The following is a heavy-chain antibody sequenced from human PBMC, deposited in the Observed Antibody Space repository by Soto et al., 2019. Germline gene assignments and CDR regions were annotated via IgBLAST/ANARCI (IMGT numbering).Heavy chain of an antibody. CDR1: GFSLSTSGVG. J-gene: IGHJ6*02. Sequence: GSGPTAGEPTQTLTLTCTFSGFSLSTSGVGVGWIRQPPGKALKWLALIYWDDDKRYSPSLRSRLTITKDTSKNQVVLTMANMDPVDTATYYCIQSRCGGDCLQSYASYYYYGMDVCGQGTTVTVSS. CDR2: IYWDDDK. CDR3: IQSRCGGDCLQSYASYYYYGMDV. V-gene: IGHV2-5*02. D-gene: IGHD2-21*02.